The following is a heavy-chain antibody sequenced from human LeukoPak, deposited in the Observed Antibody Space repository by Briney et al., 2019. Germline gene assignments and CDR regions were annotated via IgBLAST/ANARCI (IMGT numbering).Heavy chain of an antibody. CDR3: GRGHEAVGY. CDR2: IYSAGRT. D-gene: IGHD3-16*01. Sequence: GGSLRLSCAASAGTISNNYMSWVRQPPGKGLEWVSLIYSAGRTFYADSVEGRFTISRDNSKNTLYLQMNSLRAEDTGIYYCGRGHEAVGYWGQGTLVAVSS. V-gene: IGHV3-53*01. CDR1: AGTISNNY. J-gene: IGHJ4*02.